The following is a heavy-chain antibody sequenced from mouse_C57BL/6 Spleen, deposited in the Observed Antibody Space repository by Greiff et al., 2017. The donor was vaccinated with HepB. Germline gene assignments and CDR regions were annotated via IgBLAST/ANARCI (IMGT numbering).Heavy chain of an antibody. CDR3: ANYDYDGYYCDY. Sequence: EVQLQQSGPELVKPGASVKISCKASGYTFTDYYMNWVKQSHGKSLEWIGDINPNNGGTSYNQKFKGKATLTVDKASSTAYIELRSLTSEDSAVYYCANYDYDGYYCDYWGQGTTLTVSS. J-gene: IGHJ2*01. V-gene: IGHV1-26*01. CDR2: INPNNGGT. D-gene: IGHD2-4*01. CDR1: GYTFTDYY.